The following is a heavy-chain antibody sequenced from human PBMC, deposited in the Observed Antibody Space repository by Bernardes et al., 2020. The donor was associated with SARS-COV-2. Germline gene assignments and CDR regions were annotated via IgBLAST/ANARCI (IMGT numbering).Heavy chain of an antibody. CDR2: LDYDGGRA. D-gene: IGHD3-10*01. Sequence: GSLRLSCEASGFVFSNFWIHWVRQVPGKGLVWVSRLDYDGGRASYADSVKGRFTISRDNAKNTLYLQMNSLRVEDTAVYYCARGGGRDGSGNYRLEYWGKGTLVTVSS. V-gene: IGHV3-74*01. J-gene: IGHJ4*02. CDR3: ARGGGRDGSGNYRLEY. CDR1: GFVFSNFW.